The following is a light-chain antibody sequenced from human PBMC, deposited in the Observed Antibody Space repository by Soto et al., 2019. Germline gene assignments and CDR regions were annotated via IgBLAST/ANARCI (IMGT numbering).Light chain of an antibody. CDR3: IQGTHWPPGT. CDR2: KAS. V-gene: IGKV2-30*01. CDR1: HSLMYSDGISY. Sequence: DVVMTQSPLSLPVTLGQPASISCRSSHSLMYSDGISYLSWFQQRPGQSPRRLIYKASNRDSWVPDRFSGSGSGTDFTLKISRVEADDVAVYYCIQGTHWPPGTLGQGTKLEIK. J-gene: IGKJ2*01.